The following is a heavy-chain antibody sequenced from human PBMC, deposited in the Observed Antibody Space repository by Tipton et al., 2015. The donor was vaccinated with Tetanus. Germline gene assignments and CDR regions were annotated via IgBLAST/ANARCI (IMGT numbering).Heavy chain of an antibody. Sequence: TLSLTCAVYGGSFSGYYWSWIRQPPGKGLEWIGEINHSGSTNYNPCLKSRVPISVDTPKNQFSLKLSSVTAADTAVYYCARSHIAARTDPFDPWGQGTLVTVSS. CDR1: GGSFSGYY. D-gene: IGHD6-6*01. J-gene: IGHJ5*02. CDR2: INHSGST. V-gene: IGHV4-34*01. CDR3: ARSHIAARTDPFDP.